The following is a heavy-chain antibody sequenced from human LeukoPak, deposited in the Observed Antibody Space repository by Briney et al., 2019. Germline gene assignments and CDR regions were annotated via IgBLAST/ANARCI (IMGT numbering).Heavy chain of an antibody. Sequence: GGSLRLSCAASGFTFSAYGMHWVRQAPGKGVEWLTFIRYDGSNKYYADSVKGRFSISRDNSKNTLYLQMNSLRAEDTAVYYCAKDHDYYGSGSSTDYWGQGTLVTVSS. CDR2: IRYDGSNK. J-gene: IGHJ4*02. V-gene: IGHV3-30*02. CDR3: AKDHDYYGSGSSTDY. D-gene: IGHD3-10*01. CDR1: GFTFSAYG.